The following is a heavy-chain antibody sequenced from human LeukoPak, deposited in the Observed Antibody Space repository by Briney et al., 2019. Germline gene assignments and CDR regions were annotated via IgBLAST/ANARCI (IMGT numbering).Heavy chain of an antibody. Sequence: ASVKVSCKASGGTFSSYAISWVRQAPGQGLEWMGRIIPILGIANYAQKFQGRVMITADKSTSTAYMELSSLRSEDTAVYYCASSTIFGVAKAYFDYWGQGTLVTVSS. CDR1: GGTFSSYA. V-gene: IGHV1-69*04. CDR2: IIPILGIA. J-gene: IGHJ4*02. D-gene: IGHD3-3*01. CDR3: ASSTIFGVAKAYFDY.